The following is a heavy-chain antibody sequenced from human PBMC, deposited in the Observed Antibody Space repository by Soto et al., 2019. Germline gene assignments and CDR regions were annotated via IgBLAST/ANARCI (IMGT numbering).Heavy chain of an antibody. Sequence: GESLKISCKGSGYSFTGYWISWVRQKPGKGLEWMGLIDPSDSETYYSPSFRGQVSISVTKSITTVFLQWSSLRASDTAMYYCARQIYDSGAGPNFQYCFESWGQGTPVTVSS. CDR2: IDPSDSET. V-gene: IGHV5-10-1*04. J-gene: IGHJ4*02. CDR3: ARQIYDSGAGPNFQYCFES. CDR1: GYSFTGYW. D-gene: IGHD2-8*02.